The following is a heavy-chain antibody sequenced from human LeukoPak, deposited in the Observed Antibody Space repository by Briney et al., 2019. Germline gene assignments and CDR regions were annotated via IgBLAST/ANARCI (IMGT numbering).Heavy chain of an antibody. D-gene: IGHD5-12*01. V-gene: IGHV3-74*03. CDR2: IESDGSRT. J-gene: IGHJ6*02. Sequence: GGSLRPSCAASGFTLSDYWMHWVRQGPGKGLVHVSRIESDGSRTVYADSVKGRFTISRDDAKNTMYLQLNSLRDEDTAVYYCARGGHKLDIETTRYYYGVDVWGQGTTVTVSS. CDR3: ARGGHKLDIETTRYYYGVDV. CDR1: GFTLSDYW.